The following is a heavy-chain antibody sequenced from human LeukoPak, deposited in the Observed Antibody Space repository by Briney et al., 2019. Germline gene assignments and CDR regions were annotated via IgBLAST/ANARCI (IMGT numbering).Heavy chain of an antibody. D-gene: IGHD3-22*01. CDR3: AKAYDSSGYIFDY. Sequence: GGSLRLSCAASGFTFSSYGMSWVRQAPGKGLEWVSAISGSGGSTYYADSVKGRFTISRDNSKNTLYLQVNSLRAEDTAVYYCAKAYDSSGYIFDYWGQGTLVTVSS. J-gene: IGHJ4*02. V-gene: IGHV3-23*01. CDR1: GFTFSSYG. CDR2: ISGSGGST.